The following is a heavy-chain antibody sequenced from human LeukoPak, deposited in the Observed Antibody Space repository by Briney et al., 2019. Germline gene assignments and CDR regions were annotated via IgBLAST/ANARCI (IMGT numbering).Heavy chain of an antibody. CDR3: ATFAGGYSY. D-gene: IGHD5-18*01. CDR1: GGSISSYY. J-gene: IGHJ4*02. V-gene: IGHV4-59*01. Sequence: SETLSLTCTVSGGSISSYYWSWIRQPPGKGLEWIGYIYYSGSTNYNPSLQSRVTISVDTSKNQFSLKLSSVTAADTAVYYCATFAGGYSYWGQGTLVTVSS. CDR2: IYYSGST.